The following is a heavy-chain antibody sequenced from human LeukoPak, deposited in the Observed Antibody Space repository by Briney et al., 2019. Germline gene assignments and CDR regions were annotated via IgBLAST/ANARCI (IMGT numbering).Heavy chain of an antibody. CDR1: GFTFSSYS. D-gene: IGHD5-18*01. V-gene: IGHV3-21*01. CDR2: ISSSSSYI. Sequence: GGSLRLSCAASGFTFSSYSMNWVRQAPGKGLEWVSSISSSSSYIYYADSVKGRFTISRDNAKSSLYLQMNSLRAEDTAVYYCARERIQLWLIEHAFDIWGQGTMVTVSS. CDR3: ARERIQLWLIEHAFDI. J-gene: IGHJ3*02.